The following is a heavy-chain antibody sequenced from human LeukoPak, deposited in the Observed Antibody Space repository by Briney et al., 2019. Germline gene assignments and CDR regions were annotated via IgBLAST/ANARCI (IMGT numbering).Heavy chain of an antibody. CDR1: GFTFSSYA. CDR3: ARGIAAAGTVWFDP. J-gene: IGHJ5*02. Sequence: GGSLRLPCAASGFTFSSYAMSWVRQAPGKGLEWVSSISSSSSYIYYADSVKGRFTISRDNAKNSLYLQMNSLRAEDTAVYYCARGIAAAGTVWFDPWGQGTLVTVSS. D-gene: IGHD6-13*01. CDR2: ISSSSSYI. V-gene: IGHV3-21*01.